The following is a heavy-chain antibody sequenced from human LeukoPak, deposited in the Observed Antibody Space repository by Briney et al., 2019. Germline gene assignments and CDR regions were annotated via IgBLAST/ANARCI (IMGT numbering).Heavy chain of an antibody. J-gene: IGHJ1*01. D-gene: IGHD3-22*01. V-gene: IGHV3-64D*06. CDR2: ITSNGGST. Sequence: GGSLRLSCLASGFTFSRYAMHWVRQAPGKGLEYVSAITSNGGSTYYAESVKGRFTISRDNSKNTLYLHMSTLRPEDTAVYYCAYSAGYYHWGQGTLVTVSS. CDR1: GFTFSRYA. CDR3: AYSAGYYH.